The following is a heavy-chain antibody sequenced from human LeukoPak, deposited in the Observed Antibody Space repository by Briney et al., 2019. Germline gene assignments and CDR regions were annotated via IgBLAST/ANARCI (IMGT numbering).Heavy chain of an antibody. CDR2: IYYSGST. D-gene: IGHD3-16*02. Sequence: SETLSLTCTVSGGSISSYYWSWIRQPPGKGLEWIGYIYYSGSTNYNPPLKSRVTISVDTSKNQFSLKLSSVTAADTAVYYCARDSGYDYVWGSYRYFDYWGQGTLVAVSS. V-gene: IGHV4-59*01. J-gene: IGHJ4*02. CDR1: GGSISSYY. CDR3: ARDSGYDYVWGSYRYFDY.